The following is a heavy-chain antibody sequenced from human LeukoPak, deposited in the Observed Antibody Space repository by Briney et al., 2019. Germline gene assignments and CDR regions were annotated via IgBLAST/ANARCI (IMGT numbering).Heavy chain of an antibody. CDR2: IYYSGST. J-gene: IGHJ5*02. CDR3: ARVVYGDYSPNWFDP. V-gene: IGHV4-59*01. D-gene: IGHD4-17*01. CDR1: GGSISSYY. Sequence: SETLSPTCTVSGGSISSYYWSWIRQPPGKGLEWIGYIYYSGSTNYNPSLKSRVTISVDTSKNQFSLKLSSVTAADTAVYYCARVVYGDYSPNWFDPWGQGTLVTVSS.